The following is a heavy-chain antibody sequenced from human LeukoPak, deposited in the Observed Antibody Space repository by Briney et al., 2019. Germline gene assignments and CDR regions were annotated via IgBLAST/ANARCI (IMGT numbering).Heavy chain of an antibody. CDR2: IYYTGRT. J-gene: IGHJ5*02. D-gene: IGHD6-13*01. CDR1: GGSITSSGHS. CDR3: AQGLGSTTWMGNWFDP. V-gene: IGHV4-39*01. Sequence: SETLSLTCTVSGGSITSSGHSWGWIRQPPGKGLEWTGTIYYTGRTYYNPSLQSRITISVDTSRNQFSLKLSPVTAADTAVYYCAQGLGSTTWMGNWFDPWGEGTLVTVSS.